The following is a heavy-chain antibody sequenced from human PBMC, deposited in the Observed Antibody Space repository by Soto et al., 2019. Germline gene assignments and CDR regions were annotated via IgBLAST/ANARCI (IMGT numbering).Heavy chain of an antibody. CDR2: IYYSGSI. D-gene: IGHD3-10*01. J-gene: IGHJ3*01. CDR1: GGSISKYY. Sequence: PSETLSLTCTVSGGSISKYYWSWIRQSPGKGLEWIGYIYYSGSINYNPSLKSRVTISVDTSKNQFSLKLSSVTAADTAVYYCARVWGGAFDFWGQGTMVTVSS. V-gene: IGHV4-59*01. CDR3: ARVWGGAFDF.